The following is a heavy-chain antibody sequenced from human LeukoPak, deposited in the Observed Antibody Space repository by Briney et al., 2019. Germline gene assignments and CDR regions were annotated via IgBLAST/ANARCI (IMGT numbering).Heavy chain of an antibody. CDR1: GYTFTSYY. J-gene: IGHJ4*02. CDR2: INPSGGST. V-gene: IGHV1-46*01. CDR3: ARVVGVGATIGY. Sequence: GASVKVSCRASGYTFTSYYMHWVRQAPGQGLEWMGIINPSGGSTSYAQKFQGRVTMTRDTSTSTVYMELSSLRSEDTAVYYCARVVGVGATIGYWGQGTLVTVSS. D-gene: IGHD1-26*01.